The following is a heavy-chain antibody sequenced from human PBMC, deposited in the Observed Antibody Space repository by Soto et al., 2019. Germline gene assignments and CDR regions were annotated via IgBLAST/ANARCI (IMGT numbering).Heavy chain of an antibody. Sequence: ASVKVSCKASGYTFTSYAMHWVRQAPGQRLEWMGWINAGNGNTKYSQKFQGRVTITRDTSASTAYMELSSLRSEDTAVYYCARSATAILGTWFDPWGQGTLAPVSS. J-gene: IGHJ5*02. CDR2: INAGNGNT. CDR1: GYTFTSYA. CDR3: ARSATAILGTWFDP. D-gene: IGHD2-2*02. V-gene: IGHV1-3*01.